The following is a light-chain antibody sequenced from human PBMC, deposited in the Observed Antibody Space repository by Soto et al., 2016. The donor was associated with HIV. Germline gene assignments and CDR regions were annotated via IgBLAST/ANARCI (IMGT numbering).Light chain of an antibody. CDR3: QVWDSSSDHPV. J-gene: IGLJ2*01. CDR1: NIGRKS. CDR2: DDS. Sequence: SYVLTQPPSVSVAPGKTAGITCGGNNIGRKSVHWYQQKPGQAPVLVVYDDSDRPSGIPERFSGSNSGNTATLTISRVEAGDEADYCCQVWDSSSDHPVFGGGTKLTVL. V-gene: IGLV3-21*03.